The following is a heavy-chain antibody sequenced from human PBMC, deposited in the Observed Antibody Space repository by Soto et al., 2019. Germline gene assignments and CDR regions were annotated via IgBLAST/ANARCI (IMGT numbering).Heavy chain of an antibody. CDR2: ISSGGDSI. Sequence: EVQLVESGGGLVKPGGSLRLSCAASGFTFSRHSMNWVRQAPGKGPQWVSSISSGGDSIHYAESVRGRFTISRDNAKSSLYLQMNSLTAEDTAVYYCARGQDYGDYQDLGQGTLVIVSS. D-gene: IGHD4-17*01. CDR1: GFTFSRHS. CDR3: ARGQDYGDYQD. J-gene: IGHJ4*02. V-gene: IGHV3-21*01.